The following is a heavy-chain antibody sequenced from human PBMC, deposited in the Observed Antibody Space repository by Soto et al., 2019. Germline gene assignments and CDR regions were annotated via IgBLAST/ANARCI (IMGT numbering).Heavy chain of an antibody. Sequence: QVQLVESGGGVVQPGRSLRLSCAASGFTFSDYGMHWVRQAPGKGLEWVAVISYDSTNKYYGDSVKGRFTISRDNSKNSLYLQMNSLRAEYRAVYYCAKDHGFDEFQLLYYSYYGLDVWCQGTTVTVSS. D-gene: IGHD2-2*02. V-gene: IGHV3-30*18. CDR3: AKDHGFDEFQLLYYSYYGLDV. CDR2: ISYDSTNK. J-gene: IGHJ6*02. CDR1: GFTFSDYG.